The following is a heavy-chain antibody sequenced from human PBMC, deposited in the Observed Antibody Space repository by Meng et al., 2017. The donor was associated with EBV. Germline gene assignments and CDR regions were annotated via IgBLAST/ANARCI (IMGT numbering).Heavy chain of an antibody. V-gene: IGHV1-18*01. Sequence: QFSLVCPGAEVKQPGVSAKVSCKASGYNFTSYGISWVRQAPGQGLEWMGWISAYNGNTNYAQKLQGRVTMTTDTSTSTAYMELRSLRSDDTAVYYCARGLDYFDYWGQGTLVTASS. J-gene: IGHJ4*02. CDR1: GYNFTSYG. CDR3: ARGLDYFDY. CDR2: ISAYNGNT.